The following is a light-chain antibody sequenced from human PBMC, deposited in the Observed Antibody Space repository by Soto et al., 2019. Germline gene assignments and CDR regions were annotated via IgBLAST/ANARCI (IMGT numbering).Light chain of an antibody. CDR1: SGSIASNY. CDR2: EDN. V-gene: IGLV6-57*02. Sequence: NFMLTQLHSVSESPGKTVAISCTGSSGSIASNYVQWYQQRPGSAPTTVIYEDNQRPSGVPDRFSGSIDSSSSSASLTISGLKTEDEADYYCQSYDSSNYVFGTGTKVTVL. J-gene: IGLJ1*01. CDR3: QSYDSSNYV.